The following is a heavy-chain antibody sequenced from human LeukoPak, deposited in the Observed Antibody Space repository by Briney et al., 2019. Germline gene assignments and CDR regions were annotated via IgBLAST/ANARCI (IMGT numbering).Heavy chain of an antibody. D-gene: IGHD1-26*01. CDR1: GYSISSGYY. CDR3: ARLVPRTSTELQPRVGY. J-gene: IGHJ4*02. CDR2: INHSGST. Sequence: PSETLSLTCTVSGYSISSGYYWGWIRQPPGKGLEWIGEINHSGSTNYNPSLKSRVTISVDTSKNQFSLKLSSVTAADTAVYYCARLVPRTSTELQPRVGYWGQGTLVTVSS. V-gene: IGHV4-38-2*02.